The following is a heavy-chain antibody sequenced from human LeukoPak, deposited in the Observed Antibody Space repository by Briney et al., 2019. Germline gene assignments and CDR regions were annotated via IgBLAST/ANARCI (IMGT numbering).Heavy chain of an antibody. CDR1: GFTFSRFA. CDR2: VSGNGHQT. D-gene: IGHD3-22*01. Sequence: GGSRRLSCSASGFTFSRFAMTWVRQLPGRGLEWVSSVSGNGHQTYYADSVKGRFSVSRDNSKNILYLQMDSLRADDSALYYCAKDANYYDSSGYLIPFDYWGQGTLVTVSS. CDR3: AKDANYYDSSGYLIPFDY. J-gene: IGHJ4*02. V-gene: IGHV3-23*01.